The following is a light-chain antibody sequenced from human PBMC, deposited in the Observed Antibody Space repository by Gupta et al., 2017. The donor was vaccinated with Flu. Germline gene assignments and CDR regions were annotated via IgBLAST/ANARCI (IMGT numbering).Light chain of an antibody. CDR1: QDISNY. V-gene: IGKV1-33*01. Sequence: DMQMTESPSSLSASVGDRVTITCQASQDISNYLNWYQQKPGKAPKLLIYDASNLETGVPSRFSGSGSGTDFTFTLRSLQPEDIATYYCQQYDNLSITFGQGTRVEIK. CDR2: DAS. J-gene: IGKJ5*01. CDR3: QQYDNLSIT.